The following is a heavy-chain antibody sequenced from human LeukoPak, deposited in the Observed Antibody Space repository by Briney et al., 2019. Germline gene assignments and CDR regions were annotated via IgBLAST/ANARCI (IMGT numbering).Heavy chain of an antibody. Sequence: SGTLSLTCAVSGGSISSGGYSWSWIRQPPGKGLEWIGSIYYSGSTYYNPSLKSRVTISVDTSKNQFSLKLSSVTAADTAVYYCARDPGVDTAMAAAFDIWGQGTMVTVSS. CDR1: GGSISSGGYS. J-gene: IGHJ3*02. V-gene: IGHV4-30-4*07. CDR3: ARDPGVDTAMAAAFDI. D-gene: IGHD5-18*01. CDR2: IYYSGST.